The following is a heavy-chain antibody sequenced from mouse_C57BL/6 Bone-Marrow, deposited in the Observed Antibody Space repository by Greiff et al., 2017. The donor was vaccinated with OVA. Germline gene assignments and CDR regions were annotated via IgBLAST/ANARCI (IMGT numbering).Heavy chain of an antibody. J-gene: IGHJ1*03. V-gene: IGHV5-4*01. CDR2: ISDGGSYT. D-gene: IGHD2-5*01. Sequence: EVMLVESGGGLVKPGGSLKLSCAASGFTFSSYAMSWVRQTPEKRLEWVATISDGGSYTYYPDNVKGRFTISRDNANNNLYLQMSHLKSEDTAMDYCARDDYSNFHWYFDVWGTGTTVTVSS. CDR1: GFTFSSYA. CDR3: ARDDYSNFHWYFDV.